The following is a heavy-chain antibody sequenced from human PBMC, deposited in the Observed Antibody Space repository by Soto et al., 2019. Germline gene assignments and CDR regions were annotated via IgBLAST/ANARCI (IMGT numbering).Heavy chain of an antibody. CDR2: ISGDGTTI. D-gene: IGHD3-10*01. CDR1: GFRFSDLY. Sequence: QVQLVQSGGGLVEPGGSLRLSCAASGFRFSDLYMTWIRQAPGKGLEWVSKISGDGTTIYYADSVKGRFTVSRDNARNSECLHKYRLRAEDTAVYYCASDPYYYASGFWGQGTLVTVSS. CDR3: ASDPYYYASGF. J-gene: IGHJ4*02. V-gene: IGHV3-11*01.